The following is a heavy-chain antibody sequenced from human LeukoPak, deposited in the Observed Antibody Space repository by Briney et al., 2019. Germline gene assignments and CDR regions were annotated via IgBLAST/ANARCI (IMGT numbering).Heavy chain of an antibody. J-gene: IGHJ4*02. CDR3: ARVGIRIGMIVVAFDY. D-gene: IGHD3-22*01. V-gene: IGHV3-11*01. CDR1: GFTFSDYY. Sequence: AGGSLRLSCAASGFTFSDYYLTWIRQAPGKGLEWVAYISSSGSTIYYADSVKGRFTISRDNAKNSLYLQMNSLRAEDTAVYYCARVGIRIGMIVVAFDYWGQGTVVTVSS. CDR2: ISSSGSTI.